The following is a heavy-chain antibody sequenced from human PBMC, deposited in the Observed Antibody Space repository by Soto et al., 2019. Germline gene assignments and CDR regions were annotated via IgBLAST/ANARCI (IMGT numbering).Heavy chain of an antibody. Sequence: EVQLLESGGGLVQPGGSLRLSCAASGFTFSSYAMSWVRQAPGKGLEWVSAIIGSGGSTYYADSVKGRFTISRDTSKNPLYLQMNSLRAEHTAVYYCAKDRKVRGVIKYRQYFYYWGQGTLVTVSS. CDR1: GFTFSSYA. V-gene: IGHV3-23*01. CDR3: AKDRKVRGVIKYRQYFYY. CDR2: IIGSGGST. D-gene: IGHD3-10*01. J-gene: IGHJ4*02.